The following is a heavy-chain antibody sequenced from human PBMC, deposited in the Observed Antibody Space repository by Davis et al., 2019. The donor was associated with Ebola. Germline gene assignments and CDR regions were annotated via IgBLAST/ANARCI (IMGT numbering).Heavy chain of an antibody. CDR1: GYTFTSYD. V-gene: IGHV1-8*03. D-gene: IGHD6-6*01. CDR3: ARVLSIAAHDAFDI. Sequence: ASVKVSCKASGYTFTSYDINWVRQATGQGLEWMGWMNPNSGNTGYAQKFQGRVTITRNTSISTAYMELSSLRSEDTAVYYCARVLSIAAHDAFDIWGQGTMVTVSS. J-gene: IGHJ3*02. CDR2: MNPNSGNT.